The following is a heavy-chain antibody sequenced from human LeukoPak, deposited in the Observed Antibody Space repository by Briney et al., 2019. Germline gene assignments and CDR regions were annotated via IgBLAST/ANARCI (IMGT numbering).Heavy chain of an antibody. Sequence: PSETLSLTCTVSGDSFSPYYWSWIRQPPGKGLEWIGYFYSGGTAYYNSSLKSRVTISVDTSKNQFSLKLASVTAADTAVYYCARSQRQISSCMAVWGQGTTVTVSS. CDR2: FYSGGTA. CDR1: GDSFSPYY. J-gene: IGHJ6*02. D-gene: IGHD3-16*02. CDR3: ARSQRQISSCMAV. V-gene: IGHV4-59*01.